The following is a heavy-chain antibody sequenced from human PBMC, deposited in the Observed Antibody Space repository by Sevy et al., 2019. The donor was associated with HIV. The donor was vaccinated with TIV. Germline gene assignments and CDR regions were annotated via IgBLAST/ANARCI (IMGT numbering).Heavy chain of an antibody. J-gene: IGHJ4*02. CDR3: AGWYCSNKVCYNLDF. CDR2: IYYSGSS. Sequence: SETLSLTCTVSGGSINYYYWSWIRQPPGKGLEWIGYIYYSGSSNYSPSLKSRVTMSVDTSKNQISLKLTSGPAADTAINYYAGWYCSNKVCYNLDFWGQGTLVTVSS. V-gene: IGHV4-59*01. CDR1: GGSINYYY. D-gene: IGHD2-8*01.